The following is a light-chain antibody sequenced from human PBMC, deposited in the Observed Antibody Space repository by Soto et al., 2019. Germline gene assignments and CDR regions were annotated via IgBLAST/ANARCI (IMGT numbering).Light chain of an antibody. CDR3: QQYGDSPWT. CDR1: QSVGSTY. V-gene: IGKV3-20*01. J-gene: IGKJ1*01. Sequence: EVVLTQSPGTLSLSPGERATLSCRASQSVGSTYLAWYQQKPGQAPRLLIYGASSRATGIPDRFTGSGSGTDFTLTISRLXPEDFAVYHCQQYGDSPWTFGQGTTVEIK. CDR2: GAS.